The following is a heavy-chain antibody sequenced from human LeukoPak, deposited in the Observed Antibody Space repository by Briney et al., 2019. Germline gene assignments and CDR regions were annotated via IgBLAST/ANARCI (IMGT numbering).Heavy chain of an antibody. CDR2: IIPIFGTA. J-gene: IGHJ4*02. Sequence: SVKVSCKASGGTFSSYAISWVRQAPGQGLEWMGGIIPIFGTANYAQKFQGRVTITADESMSTAYMELSSLRSEDTAVYYCASHRGVAVAGFFDYWGQGTLVTVSS. D-gene: IGHD6-19*01. CDR1: GGTFSSYA. CDR3: ASHRGVAVAGFFDY. V-gene: IGHV1-69*01.